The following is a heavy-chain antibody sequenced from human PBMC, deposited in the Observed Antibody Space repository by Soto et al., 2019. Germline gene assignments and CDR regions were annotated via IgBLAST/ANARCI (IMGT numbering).Heavy chain of an antibody. CDR3: ARGAKGATDAFDI. CDR1: AGTFSSYA. D-gene: IGHD5-12*01. V-gene: IGHV1-69*12. Sequence: QVQLVQSGAEVKKPGSSVKVSCKASAGTFSSYAISWVRQAPGQGLEWMGGVIPIFGTANYAQKFQGRVTITEDESTSTAYMELSRLRSEDTALYYCARGAKGATDAFDIWGQGTMVTVSS. J-gene: IGHJ3*02. CDR2: VIPIFGTA.